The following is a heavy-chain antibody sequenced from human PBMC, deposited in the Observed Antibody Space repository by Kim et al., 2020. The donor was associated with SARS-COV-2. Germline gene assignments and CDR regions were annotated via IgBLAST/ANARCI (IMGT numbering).Heavy chain of an antibody. CDR3: ARRIYDSSGYSFDWYFDL. J-gene: IGHJ2*01. CDR2: IYYSGST. D-gene: IGHD3-22*01. CDR1: GGSISSSSYY. Sequence: SETLSLTCTVSGGSISSSSYYWGWIRQPPGKGLEWIGSIYYSGSTYYNPSLKSRVTISVDTSKNQFSLKLSSVTAADTAVYYCARRIYDSSGYSFDWYFDLWGRGTLVTVSS. V-gene: IGHV4-39*01.